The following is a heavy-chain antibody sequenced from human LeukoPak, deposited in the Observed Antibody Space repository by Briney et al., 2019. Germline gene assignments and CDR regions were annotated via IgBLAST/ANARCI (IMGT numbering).Heavy chain of an antibody. CDR1: GFTFSSYG. Sequence: GGSLRLSCAASGFTFSSYGMHWVRQAPGRGLEWVAVISYDGSNKYYADSVKGRFTISRDNSKNTLYLQMNSLRAEDTAVYYCAKVPLSSSGWDREYYFDYWGQGTLVTVSS. CDR3: AKVPLSSSGWDREYYFDY. D-gene: IGHD6-19*01. CDR2: ISYDGSNK. V-gene: IGHV3-30*18. J-gene: IGHJ4*02.